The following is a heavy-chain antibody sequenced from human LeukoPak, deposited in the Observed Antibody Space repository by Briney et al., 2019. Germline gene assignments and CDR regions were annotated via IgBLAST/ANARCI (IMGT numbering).Heavy chain of an antibody. V-gene: IGHV4-4*07. Sequence: PSETLSLTCTVSGGSISSHYWSWIRQPAGKGLEWIGRIYTSGSTNYNPSLQSRVTMSVDTSKNQFSLKLSSVTAADTAVYYCARSGVRGVNDWFDPWGQGTLVTVSS. CDR1: GGSISSHY. J-gene: IGHJ5*02. CDR3: ARSGVRGVNDWFDP. D-gene: IGHD3-10*01. CDR2: IYTSGST.